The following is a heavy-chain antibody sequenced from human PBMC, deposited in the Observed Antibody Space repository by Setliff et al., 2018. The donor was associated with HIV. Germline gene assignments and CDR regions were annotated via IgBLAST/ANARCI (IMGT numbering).Heavy chain of an antibody. CDR1: DSGTYY. J-gene: IGHJ4*02. Sequence: PSETLSLTCTVSDSGTYYWSWIRRPAGKGLEWIGRVSSRGDTNYNPSLKSRVTMSVDTSKNQFSLKLTSVTASDTAVYYCARAAAGNTGPFDLWGQGSPVTVS. D-gene: IGHD4-17*01. CDR3: ARAAAGNTGPFDL. V-gene: IGHV4-4*07. CDR2: VSSRGDT.